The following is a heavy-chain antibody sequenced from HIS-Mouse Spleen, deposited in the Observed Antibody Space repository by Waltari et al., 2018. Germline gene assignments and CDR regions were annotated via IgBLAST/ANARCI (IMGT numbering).Heavy chain of an antibody. J-gene: IGHJ4*02. CDR1: GYSISSGYY. CDR2: IYHSGGP. CDR3: ARAAAAGQDY. D-gene: IGHD6-13*01. V-gene: IGHV4-38-2*02. Sequence: QVQLQESGPGLVKPSETLSLTCTVSGYSISSGYYWGWIRQPPGKGLEWIGSIYHSGGPYDTPSLKSRVTISVDTSKNQFSLKLSSVTAADTAVYYCARAAAAGQDYWGQGTLVTVSS.